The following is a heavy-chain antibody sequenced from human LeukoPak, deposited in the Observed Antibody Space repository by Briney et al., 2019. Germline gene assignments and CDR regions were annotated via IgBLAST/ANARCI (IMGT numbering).Heavy chain of an antibody. CDR3: AKVSRPEMATISFDY. Sequence: GGYLRLSCAASGFTFSSYAMSWVRQAPGKGLEWVSAISVSGGSTYYADSVKGRFTISRDNSKNTLYLQMNSLRAEDTAVYYSAKVSRPEMATISFDYWGQGTLVTVSS. V-gene: IGHV3-23*01. J-gene: IGHJ4*02. CDR2: ISVSGGST. CDR1: GFTFSSYA. D-gene: IGHD5-24*01.